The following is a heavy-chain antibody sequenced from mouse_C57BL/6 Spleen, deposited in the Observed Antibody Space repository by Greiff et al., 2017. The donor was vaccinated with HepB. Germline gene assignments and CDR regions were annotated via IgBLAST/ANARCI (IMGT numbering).Heavy chain of an antibody. V-gene: IGHV1-20*01. J-gene: IGHJ4*01. CDR1: GYSFTGYF. Sequence: VQLQQSGPELVKPGDSVKISCKASGYSFTGYFMNWVMQSHGKSLEWIGRINPYNGDTFYNQKFKGKATLTVDKSSSTAHMELRSLTSEDSAVYDCARGGYYCGSGYEAMDYWGQGTSVTVSS. CDR3: ARGGYYCGSGYEAMDY. D-gene: IGHD1-1*01. CDR2: INPYNGDT.